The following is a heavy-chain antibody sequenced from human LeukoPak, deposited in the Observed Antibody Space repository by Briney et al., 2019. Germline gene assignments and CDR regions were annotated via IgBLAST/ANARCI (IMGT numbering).Heavy chain of an antibody. CDR1: GGSISSSSYY. Sequence: SETLSLTCTVSGGSISSSSYYWGWIRQPPGKGLEWIGSIYYSGSTYYNPPLKSRVTISVDTSKNQFSLKLSSVTAADTAVYYCARSNAVREYYDFWSGDFDYWGQGTLVTVSS. V-gene: IGHV4-39*01. CDR2: IYYSGST. D-gene: IGHD3-3*01. J-gene: IGHJ4*02. CDR3: ARSNAVREYYDFWSGDFDY.